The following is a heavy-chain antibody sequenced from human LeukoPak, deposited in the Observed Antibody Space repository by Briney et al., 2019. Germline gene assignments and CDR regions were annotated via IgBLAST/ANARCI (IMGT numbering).Heavy chain of an antibody. J-gene: IGHJ4*02. CDR2: INPNSGGT. D-gene: IGHD3-22*01. Sequence: GASVKVSCKASGYTFTGYYMHWVRQAPGQGLEWMGWINPNSGGTNYAQKFQGRVTMTRDTSISTAYMELSRLRSDDTAVYYCARVRTIMYYDSSLLGYWGQGTLVTASS. V-gene: IGHV1-2*02. CDR3: ARVRTIMYYDSSLLGY. CDR1: GYTFTGYY.